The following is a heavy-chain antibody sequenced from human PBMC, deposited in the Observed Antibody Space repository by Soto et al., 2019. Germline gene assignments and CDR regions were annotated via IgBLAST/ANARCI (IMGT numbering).Heavy chain of an antibody. CDR3: ARDVGYCSSTSCPHGY. J-gene: IGHJ4*02. Sequence: LRLSCAASGFTFSSYAMHWVRQAPGKGLEWVAVISYDGSNKYYADSVKGRFTISRDNSKNTLYLQMNSLRAEDTAVYYCARDVGYCSSTSCPHGYWGQGTLVTVSS. CDR1: GFTFSSYA. CDR2: ISYDGSNK. D-gene: IGHD2-2*01. V-gene: IGHV3-30-3*01.